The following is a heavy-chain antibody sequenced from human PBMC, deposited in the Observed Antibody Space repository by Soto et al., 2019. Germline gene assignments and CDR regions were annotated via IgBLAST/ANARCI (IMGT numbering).Heavy chain of an antibody. V-gene: IGHV1-18*01. Sequence: ASVKVSCKASGYTFTSYGISWVRQAPGQGLEWMGWISAYNGNTNYAQKLQGRVTMTTDTSTSTAYMELRSLRSDDTAVYYCARRAYYDILTGYYSLYYFDYWGQGTRVTVSS. CDR3: ARRAYYDILTGYYSLYYFDY. CDR2: ISAYNGNT. J-gene: IGHJ4*02. CDR1: GYTFTSYG. D-gene: IGHD3-9*01.